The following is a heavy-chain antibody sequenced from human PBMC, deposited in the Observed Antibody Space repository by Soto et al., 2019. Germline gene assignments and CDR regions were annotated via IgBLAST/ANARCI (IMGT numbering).Heavy chain of an antibody. CDR3: AKGHYYDSSGAYSYADQ. D-gene: IGHD3-22*01. CDR1: GFTFSRYG. J-gene: IGHJ4*02. Sequence: QVQLVQSGGGVVQPGRSLRLSCAASGFTFSRYGMHWVRQAPGKGLEWVAIISFDGSNTYFADSVKGRFTISRDNSKNTLELQMSSLRAEDTAVYYCAKGHYYDSSGAYSYADQWGQGTLVTVSS. CDR2: ISFDGSNT. V-gene: IGHV3-30*18.